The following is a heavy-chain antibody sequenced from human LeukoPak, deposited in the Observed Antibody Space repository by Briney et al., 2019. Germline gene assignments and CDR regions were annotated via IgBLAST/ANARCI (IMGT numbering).Heavy chain of an antibody. Sequence: PGGSLRLSCAASGFIFTDYWMHWVRQAPGKGLEWVSRVDIVGTGTIYADSARGRFTISRDNAKNSLYLEIYSLRAEDTAVYYCARGGRDHGFDTWGQGTVVTVSS. CDR3: ARGGRDHGFDT. V-gene: IGHV3-74*01. J-gene: IGHJ3*02. D-gene: IGHD3-16*01. CDR2: VDIVGTGT. CDR1: GFIFTDYW.